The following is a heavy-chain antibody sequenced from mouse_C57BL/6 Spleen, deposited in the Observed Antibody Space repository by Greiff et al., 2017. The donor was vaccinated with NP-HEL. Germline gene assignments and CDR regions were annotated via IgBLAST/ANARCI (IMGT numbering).Heavy chain of an antibody. J-gene: IGHJ3*01. V-gene: IGHV1-52*01. D-gene: IGHD2-2*01. CDR3: ARGGLGDGYDGAWFAY. Sequence: QVQLKQPGAELVRPGSSVKLSCKASGYTFTSYWMHWVKQRPIQGLEWIGNIDPSDSETHYNQKFKDKATLTVDKSSSTAYMQLSSLTSEDSAVYYCARGGLGDGYDGAWFAYWGQGTLVTVSA. CDR1: GYTFTSYW. CDR2: IDPSDSET.